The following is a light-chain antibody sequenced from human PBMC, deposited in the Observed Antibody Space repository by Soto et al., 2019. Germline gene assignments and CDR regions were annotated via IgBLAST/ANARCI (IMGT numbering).Light chain of an antibody. CDR1: STDIGAYDY. V-gene: IGLV2-14*03. Sequence: QSVLTQPASVSGSPGQSITISCTGTSTDIGAYDYVSWYQQHPGKAPELLIYYVTTRPSGVSSRFSGSKSGYTASLTISGLQAEDEADYYCSSFASRDSYVFGSGTKVTVL. J-gene: IGLJ1*01. CDR2: YVT. CDR3: SSFASRDSYV.